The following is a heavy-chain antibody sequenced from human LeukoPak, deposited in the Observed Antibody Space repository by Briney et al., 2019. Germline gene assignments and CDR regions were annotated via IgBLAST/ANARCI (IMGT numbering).Heavy chain of an antibody. CDR1: GYTFVDYY. Sequence: ASVKVSCKASGYTFVDYYLYWVRQAPGQGLEWMGWLNPRSGATNYAQKFQARVTMTRDTSINTAYMELSRLRSDDTAVYYCARDHRRGSTGYDMPADWGQGTLVTVSS. D-gene: IGHD5-12*01. CDR3: ARDHRRGSTGYDMPAD. CDR2: LNPRSGAT. V-gene: IGHV1-2*02. J-gene: IGHJ4*02.